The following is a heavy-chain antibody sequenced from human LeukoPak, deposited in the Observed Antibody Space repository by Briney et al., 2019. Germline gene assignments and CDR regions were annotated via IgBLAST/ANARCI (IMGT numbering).Heavy chain of an antibody. CDR3: ARVTRAVAVFDY. V-gene: IGHV4-61*02. J-gene: IGHJ4*02. CDR2: IYTSGST. D-gene: IGHD6-19*01. Sequence: PSETLSLTCTVSGGSISSGSYYWSWIRQPAGKGLEWIGRIYTSGSTNYNPSLKSRVTISVDTSKNQFSLKLSSVTAADTAVYYCARVTRAVAVFDYWGQGTLVTVSS. CDR1: GGSISSGSYY.